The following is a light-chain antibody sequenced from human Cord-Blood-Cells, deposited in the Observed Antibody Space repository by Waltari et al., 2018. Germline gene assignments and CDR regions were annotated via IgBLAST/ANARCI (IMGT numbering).Light chain of an antibody. CDR3: SSYTSSSTYV. CDR1: SSDVGGYNY. V-gene: IGLV2-14*01. Sequence: QSALPQPASVSGSPGQSTTIPCTGTSSDVGGYNYSSWYQQHPGKAPKLMIYEVSNRPSGVSNRFSGSKSGNTASLTISGLQAEDEADYYCSSYTSSSTYVFGTGTKVTVL. J-gene: IGLJ1*01. CDR2: EVS.